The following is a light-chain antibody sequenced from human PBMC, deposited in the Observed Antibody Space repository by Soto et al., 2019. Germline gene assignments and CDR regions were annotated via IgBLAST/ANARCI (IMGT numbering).Light chain of an antibody. V-gene: IGKV1-5*03. CDR3: HQYSSFPHT. CDR2: KAS. CDR1: QSVDSW. Sequence: DIQMTQSPSTLSASIGDRVTITCRASQSVDSWLAWYQQKPGKAPKLLIYKASTLESGVPSRFSGSGSGTEFTFSISCLQPEDFATYYCHQYSSFPHTFGQGTSLDMK. J-gene: IGKJ2*01.